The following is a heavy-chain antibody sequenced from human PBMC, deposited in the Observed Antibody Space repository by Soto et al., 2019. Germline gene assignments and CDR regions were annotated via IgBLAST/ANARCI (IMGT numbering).Heavy chain of an antibody. Sequence: GGSLRLSCAASGFTFSSYAVSWVRQAPGKGLEWVSAISGSGGSTYYADSVKGRFTISRDNSKNTLYLQMNSLRAEDTAVYYCARAGRFLDPIDYWGQGTLVTVSS. J-gene: IGHJ4*02. CDR2: ISGSGGST. D-gene: IGHD3-3*01. V-gene: IGHV3-23*01. CDR1: GFTFSSYA. CDR3: ARAGRFLDPIDY.